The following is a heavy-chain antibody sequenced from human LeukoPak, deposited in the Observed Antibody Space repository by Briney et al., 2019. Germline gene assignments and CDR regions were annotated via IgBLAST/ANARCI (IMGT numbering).Heavy chain of an antibody. CDR2: IYYSGST. Sequence: GSLRLSCAASGFSFRSDGMSWVRQPPGKGLEWIGSIYYSGSTYYNPSLKSRVTISVDTSKNQFSLKLSSVTAADTAVYYCARDLRYFDWLLSSFDPWGQGTLVTVSS. D-gene: IGHD3-9*01. V-gene: IGHV4-39*07. J-gene: IGHJ5*02. CDR1: GFSFRSDGM. CDR3: ARDLRYFDWLLSSFDP.